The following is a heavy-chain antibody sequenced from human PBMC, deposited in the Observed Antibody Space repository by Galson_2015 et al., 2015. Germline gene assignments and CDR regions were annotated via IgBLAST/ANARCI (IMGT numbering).Heavy chain of an antibody. CDR2: IWYDGSNK. V-gene: IGHV3-33*01. J-gene: IGHJ4*02. D-gene: IGHD6-19*01. Sequence: SLRLSCAASGFTFSSYGMHWVRQAPGKGLEWVAVIWYDGSNKYYADSVKGRFTISRDNSKNTLYLQMNSLRAEDTAVYYCARVRGQLLVKANPDYWGQGTLVTVSS. CDR3: ARVRGQLLVKANPDY. CDR1: GFTFSSYG.